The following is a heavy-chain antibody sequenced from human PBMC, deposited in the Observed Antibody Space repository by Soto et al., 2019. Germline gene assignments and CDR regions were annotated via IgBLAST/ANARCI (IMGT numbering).Heavy chain of an antibody. CDR2: ISWNSGSI. CDR1: GFTFDDYA. CDR3: AKDIRQVNYFAY. Sequence: GGSLRLSCAASGFTFDDYAMHWVRQAPGKGLEWVSGISWNSGSIGYADSVKGRFTISRDNAKNSLYLQMNSLRAEDTALYYCAKDIRQVNYFAYRGQGTLVTVSS. V-gene: IGHV3-9*01. J-gene: IGHJ4*02.